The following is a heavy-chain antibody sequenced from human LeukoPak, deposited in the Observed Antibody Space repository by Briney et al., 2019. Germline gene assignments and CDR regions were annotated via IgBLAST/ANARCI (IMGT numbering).Heavy chain of an antibody. V-gene: IGHV3-30*18. D-gene: IGHD2-2*01. Sequence: GGSLRLSCAASGFTFSSYGMHWVRQAPGKGLEWVAVISYDGSNKYYADSVKGRFTISRDNSKNTLYLQMNSLRAEDTAVYYCAKALPAAAYYYYGMDVWGQGTAVTVSS. CDR2: ISYDGSNK. CDR1: GFTFSSYG. CDR3: AKALPAAAYYYYGMDV. J-gene: IGHJ6*02.